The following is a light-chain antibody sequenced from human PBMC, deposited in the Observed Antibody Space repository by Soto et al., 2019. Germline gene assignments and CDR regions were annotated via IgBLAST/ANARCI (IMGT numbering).Light chain of an antibody. CDR2: DVS. Sequence: DIQMTQSPSTLSASVGDRVTITCRASQSISNCFAWYQQKPGKSPNRLSYDVSTFKGGLPSRFSGRGSGTDFTLTISSLQPEDFATYYCRQYTNYPWTFGQGTKVDI. J-gene: IGKJ1*01. V-gene: IGKV1-5*01. CDR1: QSISNC. CDR3: RQYTNYPWT.